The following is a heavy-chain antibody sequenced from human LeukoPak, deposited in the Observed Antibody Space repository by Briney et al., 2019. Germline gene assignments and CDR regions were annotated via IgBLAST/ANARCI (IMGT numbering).Heavy chain of an antibody. V-gene: IGHV3-20*04. Sequence: GGSLRLSCAASGFTFDDYGMSWVRQAPGKGLEWVSGINWNGGSTGYADSVKGRFTISRDNSKNTLYLQMNSLRAEDTAVYYCAKDWCSSTSCYAEIYYYYGMDVWGQGTTVTVSS. CDR3: AKDWCSSTSCYAEIYYYYGMDV. CDR2: INWNGGST. J-gene: IGHJ6*02. CDR1: GFTFDDYG. D-gene: IGHD2-2*01.